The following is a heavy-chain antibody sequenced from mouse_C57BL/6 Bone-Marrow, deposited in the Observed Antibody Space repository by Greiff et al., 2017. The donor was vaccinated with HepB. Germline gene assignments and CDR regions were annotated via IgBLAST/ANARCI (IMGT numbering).Heavy chain of an antibody. CDR1: GFSLTSYG. Sequence: VKLVESGPGLVQPSQSLSITCTVSGFSLTSYGVHWVRQSPGKGLEWLGVIWSGGSTDYNAAFISRLSISKDNSKSQVFFKMNSLQADDTAIYYCAKYDYHYYAMDYWGQGTSVTVSS. CDR3: AKYDYHYYAMDY. D-gene: IGHD2-4*01. CDR2: IWSGGST. J-gene: IGHJ4*01. V-gene: IGHV2-2*01.